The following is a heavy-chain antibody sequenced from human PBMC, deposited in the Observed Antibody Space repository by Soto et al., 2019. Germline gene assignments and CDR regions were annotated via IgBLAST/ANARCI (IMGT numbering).Heavy chain of an antibody. D-gene: IGHD3-22*01. J-gene: IGHJ3*02. CDR1: GFTFSSYG. CDR3: AKELYDSSGYYYPRPARHADAFDI. V-gene: IGHV3-30*18. Sequence: GGSLRLSCAASGFTFSSYGMHWVRQAPGKGLEWVAVISYDGSNKYYADSVKGRFTISRDNSKNTLYLQMNSLRAEDTAVYYCAKELYDSSGYYYPRPARHADAFDIWGQGTMVTVSS. CDR2: ISYDGSNK.